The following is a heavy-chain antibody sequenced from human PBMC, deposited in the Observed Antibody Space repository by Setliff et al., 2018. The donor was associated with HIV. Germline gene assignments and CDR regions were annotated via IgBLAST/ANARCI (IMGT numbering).Heavy chain of an antibody. V-gene: IGHV4-39*07. J-gene: IGHJ1*01. D-gene: IGHD6-19*01. CDR1: GGPFSSYY. CDR3: ARDGRPDRSGWYVIHQYFKH. Sequence: KPSETLSLTCTVSGGPFSSYYWGWIRQPPGKGLEWIGSIYYSGNTYYNPSLKSRVTISIDTSKNQFSLKVSSVTAADTAVYYCARDGRPDRSGWYVIHQYFKHWGQGTLVTVSS. CDR2: IYYSGNT.